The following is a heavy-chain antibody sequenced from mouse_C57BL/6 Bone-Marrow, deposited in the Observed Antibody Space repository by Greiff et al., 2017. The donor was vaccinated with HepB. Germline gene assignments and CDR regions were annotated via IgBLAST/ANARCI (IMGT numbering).Heavy chain of an antibody. D-gene: IGHD2-3*01. CDR1: GYTFTDYY. J-gene: IGHJ3*01. Sequence: QVQLQQSGAELVRPGASVKLSCKASGYTFTDYYINWVKQRPGQGLEWIARIYPGSGSTNYNEKFKSKATLTVDTSSSTAYMQLSSLTSEDSAVYYCARLGDGYPAWFAYWGQGTLVTVSA. CDR2: IYPGSGST. CDR3: ARLGDGYPAWFAY. V-gene: IGHV1-76*01.